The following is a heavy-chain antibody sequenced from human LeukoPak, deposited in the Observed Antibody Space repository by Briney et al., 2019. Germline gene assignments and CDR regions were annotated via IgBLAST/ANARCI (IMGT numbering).Heavy chain of an antibody. D-gene: IGHD2-2*02. V-gene: IGHV4-28*05. Sequence: SETLSLTCTVSGGSISSGNWWGWIRQPPGKGLEWIGYIYYSGSIYYNPSLKSRVTMSVDTSKNQFSLKLSSVTAVDTAVYYCARTMSSSHTVYGMDVWGQGTTVTVSS. CDR3: ARTMSSSHTVYGMDV. J-gene: IGHJ6*02. CDR2: IYYSGSI. CDR1: GGSISSGNW.